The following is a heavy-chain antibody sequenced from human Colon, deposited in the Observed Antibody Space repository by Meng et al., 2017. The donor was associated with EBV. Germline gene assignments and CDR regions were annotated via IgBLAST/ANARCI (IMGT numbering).Heavy chain of an antibody. CDR3: AKVQSSGRFSWFDP. CDR2: IYHSGST. D-gene: IGHD3-10*01. CDR1: GGSISSDNW. Sequence: VQLQEPGPGLVRPSETLSLTLSISGGSISSDNWWSCVRLAPGKGLEWIGEIYHSGSTNSNPSLRSRLTLSVDKSTNQISLKLTSVTAADTALYYCAKVQSSGRFSWFDPWGQGTLVTVSS. V-gene: IGHV4-4*02. J-gene: IGHJ5*02.